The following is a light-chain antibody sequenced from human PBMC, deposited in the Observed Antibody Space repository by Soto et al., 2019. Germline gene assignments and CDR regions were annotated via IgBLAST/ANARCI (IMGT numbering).Light chain of an antibody. J-gene: IGKJ1*01. Sequence: EIVMTQSPATLSVSPGEGATLSCRASQSVSTNLAWYQQKPGQAPRLLIYGASTRATGIPARFSGSGSGTDFTHTISSLQSEDFAVYYCQQYGNWPPWTFGQGTKVEIK. CDR2: GAS. CDR3: QQYGNWPPWT. CDR1: QSVSTN. V-gene: IGKV3-15*01.